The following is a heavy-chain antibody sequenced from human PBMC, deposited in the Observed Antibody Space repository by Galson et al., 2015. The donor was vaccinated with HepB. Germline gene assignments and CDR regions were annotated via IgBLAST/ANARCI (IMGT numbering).Heavy chain of an antibody. CDR3: ARSPAVAGRGSPIYYFDY. CDR2: INPNSGGT. Sequence: SVKVSCKASGYTFTGYYMHWVRQAPGQGLEWMGWINPNSGGTNYAQKFQGWVTMTRDTSISTAYMELSRLRSDDTAVYYCARSPAVAGRGSPIYYFDYWGQGTLVTVSS. J-gene: IGHJ4*02. D-gene: IGHD6-19*01. V-gene: IGHV1-2*04. CDR1: GYTFTGYY.